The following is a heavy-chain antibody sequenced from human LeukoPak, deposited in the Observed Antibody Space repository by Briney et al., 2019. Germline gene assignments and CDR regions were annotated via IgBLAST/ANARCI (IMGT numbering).Heavy chain of an antibody. Sequence: ASVKVSCKASGYTFTSFDFNWVRQATGQGLEWMGWMKSNNGHTGYAQKFQGRVTMTRNTSISTAYMELSSLRSEDTAVYYCARVWSSGSHFWGQGTLVTVSS. J-gene: IGHJ4*02. CDR1: GYTFTSFD. V-gene: IGHV1-8*01. CDR3: ARVWSSGSHF. D-gene: IGHD3-22*01. CDR2: MKSNNGHT.